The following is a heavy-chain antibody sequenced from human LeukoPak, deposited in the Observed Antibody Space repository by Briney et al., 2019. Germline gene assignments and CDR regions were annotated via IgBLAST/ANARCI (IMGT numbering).Heavy chain of an antibody. CDR1: GYTFTGYY. CDR3: ARGRRIYGYNCLTN. J-gene: IGHJ4*02. D-gene: IGHD5-24*01. Sequence: GASVKVSCKASGYTFTGYYMHWVRQAPGQGLEWMGWINPNSGNTGYAQKFQGRVTMTRNTSISTAYMELSSLRSEDTAVYYCARGRRIYGYNCLTNWGQGTLVTVSS. CDR2: INPNSGNT. V-gene: IGHV1-8*02.